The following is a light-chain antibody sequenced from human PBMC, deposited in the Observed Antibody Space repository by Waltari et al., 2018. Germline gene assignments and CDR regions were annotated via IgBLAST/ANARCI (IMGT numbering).Light chain of an antibody. CDR1: SSDLGAYNF. CDR2: DVN. J-gene: IGLJ1*01. CDR3: SSYTTGSTRYV. V-gene: IGLV2-14*03. Sequence: QSALTQPASVSGSPGPSITISCTGTSSDLGAYNFVSWYQKHPGKAPKVMIYDVNNRPSGVSSRFSGSKSGNTASLTISGLQAEDEADYYCSSYTTGSTRYVFGSGTKVTVL.